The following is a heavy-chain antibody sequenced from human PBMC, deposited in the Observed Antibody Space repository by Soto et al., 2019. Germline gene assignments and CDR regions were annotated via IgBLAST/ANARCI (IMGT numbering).Heavy chain of an antibody. J-gene: IGHJ4*02. V-gene: IGHV4-30-4*01. Sequence: QVQLQESGPGLVKPSQTLYLTCAVCGGSISSGDYYWSWIRQPPGKGLEWIGYIYYSGSTYYNPSLKSRVTISVDTSKNQFSLKLSSVTAADTAVYYCARDVGAWMGERDYWGQGTLVTVSS. D-gene: IGHD3-16*01. CDR2: IYYSGST. CDR3: ARDVGAWMGERDY. CDR1: GGSISSGDYY.